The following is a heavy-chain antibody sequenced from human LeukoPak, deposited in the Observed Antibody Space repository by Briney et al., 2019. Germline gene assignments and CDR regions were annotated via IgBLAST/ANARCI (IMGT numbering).Heavy chain of an antibody. CDR3: ARDLTTAYDAFDI. Sequence: GGSLRLSCAASGFTFSSYIMNWVRQAPGKGLEWVSYISSSSSTIYYADSVKGRFTISRDNAKSPLYLQLNSLRDEDTAVYYCARDLTTAYDAFDIWGQGTMVTVSS. CDR1: GFTFSSYI. CDR2: ISSSSSTI. V-gene: IGHV3-48*02. J-gene: IGHJ3*02. D-gene: IGHD4-17*01.